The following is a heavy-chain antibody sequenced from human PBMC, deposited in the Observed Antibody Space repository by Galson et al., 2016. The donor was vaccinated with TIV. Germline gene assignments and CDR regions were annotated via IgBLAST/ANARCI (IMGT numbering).Heavy chain of an antibody. CDR3: ARDFGGSFLPFYGMDV. CDR2: INAGTGDT. D-gene: IGHD3-16*01. J-gene: IGHJ6*02. Sequence: SVKVSCKASGYTITSYAMHWVRQAPGQRFEWMGWINAGTGDTKFSQKFQGRVTLTRDTSASTVYMGLSSLTSEDTVVYYCARDFGGSFLPFYGMDVWGQGTTFTVSS. CDR1: GYTITSYA. V-gene: IGHV1-3*01.